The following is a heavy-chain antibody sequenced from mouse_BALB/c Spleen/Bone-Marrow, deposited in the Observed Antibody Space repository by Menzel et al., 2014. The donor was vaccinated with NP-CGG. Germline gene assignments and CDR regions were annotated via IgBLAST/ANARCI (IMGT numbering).Heavy chain of an antibody. Sequence: QVQPKQSGPGLVAPSQSLSITCTVSGFSLTNYGVHWVRQPPGKGLEWLGVIWAGGSTNYNSALMSRLSISKDNSKSQVFLKMISLQTDDTAMYYCARVTSSAVGAMDYWGQGTSVTVSS. J-gene: IGHJ4*01. CDR3: ARVTSSAVGAMDY. D-gene: IGHD3-2*02. CDR2: IWAGGST. CDR1: GFSLTNYG. V-gene: IGHV2-9*02.